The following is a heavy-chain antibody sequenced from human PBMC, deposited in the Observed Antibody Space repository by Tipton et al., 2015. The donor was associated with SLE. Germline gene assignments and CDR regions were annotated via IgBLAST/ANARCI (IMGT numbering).Heavy chain of an antibody. CDR2: IYYSGST. CDR1: GGSISSHY. D-gene: IGHD6-19*01. CDR3: ARCSSGWYNIFYYYMDV. V-gene: IGHV4-59*11. J-gene: IGHJ6*03. Sequence: LRLSCTVSGGSISSHYWSWIRQPPGKGLEWIGYIYYSGSTNYNPSLKSRVTISVDTSKNQFSLKLSSVTTADTAVYYCARCSSGWYNIFYYYMDVWGKGTTVTVSS.